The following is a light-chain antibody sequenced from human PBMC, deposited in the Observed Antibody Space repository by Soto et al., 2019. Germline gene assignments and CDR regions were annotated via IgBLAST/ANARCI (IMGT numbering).Light chain of an antibody. CDR3: QQYDNLLFT. J-gene: IGKJ4*01. CDR2: DAS. CDR1: QDISNY. Sequence: DIQMTQSPSSLSASVGDRVTITCQASQDISNYLNWYQQKPGKAPKLLIYDASNLETGVPSRFSGSGSGTDFTFTISSLQPEDIAKYYCQQYDNLLFTFGGGNKVEIK. V-gene: IGKV1-33*01.